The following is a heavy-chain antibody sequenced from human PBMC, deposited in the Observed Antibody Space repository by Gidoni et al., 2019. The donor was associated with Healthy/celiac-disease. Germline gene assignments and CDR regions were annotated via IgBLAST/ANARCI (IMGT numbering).Heavy chain of an antibody. CDR2: IYTSGST. D-gene: IGHD4-17*01. CDR1: GGSISSGSYY. CDR3: ARERGMTTVTTPPYFDY. V-gene: IGHV4-61*02. Sequence: QVQLQESGPGLVKPSQTLSLTCTVSGGSISSGSYYWSWIWQPAGKGLEWIGRIYTSGSTNYNPSLKSRVTISVDTSKNQFSLKLSSVTAADTAVYYCARERGMTTVTTPPYFDYWGQGTLVTVSS. J-gene: IGHJ4*02.